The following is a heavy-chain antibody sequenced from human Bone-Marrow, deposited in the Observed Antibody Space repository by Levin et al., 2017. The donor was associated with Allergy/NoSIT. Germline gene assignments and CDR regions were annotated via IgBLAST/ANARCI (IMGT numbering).Heavy chain of an antibody. J-gene: IGHJ4*02. D-gene: IGHD3-22*01. Sequence: GESLKISCAASGFTFSSYSMNWVRQAPGKGLEWVSYISSSSSTIYYADSVKGRFTISRDNAKNSLYLQMNSLRAEDTAVYYCARVGGYYDSSGYRYYFDYWGQGTLVTVSS. V-gene: IGHV3-48*01. CDR2: ISSSSSTI. CDR3: ARVGGYYDSSGYRYYFDY. CDR1: GFTFSSYS.